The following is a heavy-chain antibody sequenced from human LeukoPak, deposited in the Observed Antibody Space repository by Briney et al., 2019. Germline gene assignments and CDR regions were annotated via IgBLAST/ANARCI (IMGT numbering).Heavy chain of an antibody. D-gene: IGHD5-24*01. Sequence: GASVKVSCKASGYTFTDYYMHWVRQAPGQGLEWMGWLNPNSGDTNYAQKFQGRVSRTRDTSISTAYMDLSDLRSDDTAVYYCARGRNIEMTTMSGGSDYWGQGTLVTVSS. CDR2: LNPNSGDT. V-gene: IGHV1-2*02. J-gene: IGHJ4*02. CDR3: ARGRNIEMTTMSGGSDY. CDR1: GYTFTDYY.